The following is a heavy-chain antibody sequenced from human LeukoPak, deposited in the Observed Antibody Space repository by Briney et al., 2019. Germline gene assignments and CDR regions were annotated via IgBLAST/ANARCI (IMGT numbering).Heavy chain of an antibody. Sequence: GGSLRLSCAASGFTFSDYYMSWIRQAPGKGLEWVSYISSSSSYTNYADSVKGRFTISRDNAKNSLYLQMNSLRAEDTAVYYCARGKYSSGWFDYWGQGTLVTVSS. CDR1: GFTFSDYY. CDR2: ISSSSSYT. D-gene: IGHD6-19*01. V-gene: IGHV3-11*06. CDR3: ARGKYSSGWFDY. J-gene: IGHJ4*02.